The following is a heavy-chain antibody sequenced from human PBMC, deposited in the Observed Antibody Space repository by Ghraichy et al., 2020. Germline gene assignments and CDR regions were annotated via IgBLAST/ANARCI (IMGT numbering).Heavy chain of an antibody. J-gene: IGHJ4*02. CDR3: AREGYSSSWYRVDY. Sequence: SETLSLTCAVYGGSFSGYYWSWIRQPPGKGLEWIGEINHSGSTNYNPSLKSRVTISVDTSKNQFSLKLSSVTAADTAVYYCAREGYSSSWYRVDYWGQGTLVTVSS. CDR2: INHSGST. D-gene: IGHD6-13*01. V-gene: IGHV4-34*01. CDR1: GGSFSGYY.